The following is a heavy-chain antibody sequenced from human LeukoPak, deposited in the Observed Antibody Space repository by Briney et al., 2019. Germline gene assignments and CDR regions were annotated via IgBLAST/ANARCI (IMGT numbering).Heavy chain of an antibody. J-gene: IGHJ4*02. V-gene: IGHV3-21*01. CDR2: ITSSGTYI. CDR1: GFTFSDYS. CDR3: ARDRANIVVVSASEY. Sequence: GGSLRLSCAASGFTFSDYSMNWVRQAPGKGLEWVSSITSSGTYIYYADSVKGRFTISRDNAKNSLYLQMNSLRAEDTAVYYCARDRANIVVVSASEYWGQGTLVTVSS. D-gene: IGHD2-21*01.